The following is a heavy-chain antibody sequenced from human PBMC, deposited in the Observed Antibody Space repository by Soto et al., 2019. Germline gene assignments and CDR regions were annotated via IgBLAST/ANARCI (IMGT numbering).Heavy chain of an antibody. J-gene: IGHJ4*02. V-gene: IGHV3-15*01. Sequence: EVQLVESGGGLVKPGGSLRLSCVASGLPFDNAGMSWVRRAPGKGLEWVGRIKCKSDAGATDYGAPVKGRLTISREHSTKMLSLQINSRKTEDTAVYSCTTDEVEWGQGTLVTVSS. CDR1: GLPFDNAG. CDR3: TTDEVE. D-gene: IGHD2-15*01. CDR2: IKCKSDAGAT.